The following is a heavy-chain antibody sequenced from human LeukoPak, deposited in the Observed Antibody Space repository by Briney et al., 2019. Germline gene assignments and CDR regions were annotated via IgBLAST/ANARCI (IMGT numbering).Heavy chain of an antibody. J-gene: IGHJ4*02. CDR2: IYHSGST. Sequence: SQTLSLTCTVSGGSISSGGYYWSWIRQPPGKGLEWIGYIYHSGSTYYNPSLKSRVTISVDRSKNQFSLKLSSVTAADTAVYYCAREGDYYDSRGYWGQGTLVTVSS. D-gene: IGHD3-22*01. CDR3: AREGDYYDSRGY. V-gene: IGHV4-30-2*01. CDR1: GGSISSGGYY.